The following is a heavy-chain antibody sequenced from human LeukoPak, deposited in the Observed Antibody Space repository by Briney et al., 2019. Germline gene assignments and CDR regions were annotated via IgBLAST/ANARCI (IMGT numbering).Heavy chain of an antibody. Sequence: GGSLRLSCVDSGFTFSTYSMNWVRQAPGKGLEWVSSISSSSSYIYYADSVKGRFTISRDNAKNSLYLQMNSLRAEDTAVYYCARDSSGWFVYWGQGTLVTVSS. J-gene: IGHJ4*02. D-gene: IGHD6-19*01. CDR3: ARDSSGWFVY. V-gene: IGHV3-21*01. CDR2: ISSSSSYI. CDR1: GFTFSTYS.